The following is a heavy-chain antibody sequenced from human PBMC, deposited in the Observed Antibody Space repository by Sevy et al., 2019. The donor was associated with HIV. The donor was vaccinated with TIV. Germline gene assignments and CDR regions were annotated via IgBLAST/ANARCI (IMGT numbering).Heavy chain of an antibody. CDR3: AKEFGSYYYYGMDV. Sequence: GASLRLSCAASGFTFSSYGMHWVRQAPGKGLEWVAVISYDGSNKYYADSVKGRFTISRDNSKNTLYLQMNSLRAEDTAVYYCAKEFGSYYYYGMDVWGQGTTVTVSS. J-gene: IGHJ6*02. V-gene: IGHV3-30*18. D-gene: IGHD3-10*01. CDR2: ISYDGSNK. CDR1: GFTFSSYG.